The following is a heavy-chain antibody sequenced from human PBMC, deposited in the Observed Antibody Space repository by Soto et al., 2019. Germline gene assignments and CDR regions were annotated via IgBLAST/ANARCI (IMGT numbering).Heavy chain of an antibody. D-gene: IGHD3-9*01. V-gene: IGHV3-15*07. J-gene: IGHJ4*02. CDR1: GFTFSNAW. CDR2: IKSKTDGGTT. CDR3: TTRLGHWAYFDWLFPQPPDY. Sequence: GGSLRLSCAASGFTFSNAWMNWVRQAPGKGLEWVGRIKSKTDGGTTDYAAPVKGRFTISRDDSKNTLYLQMNSLKTEDTAVYYCTTRLGHWAYFDWLFPQPPDYWGQGTLVTVSS.